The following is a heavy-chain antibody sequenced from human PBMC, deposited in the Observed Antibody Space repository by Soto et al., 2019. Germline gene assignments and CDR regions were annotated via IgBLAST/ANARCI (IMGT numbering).Heavy chain of an antibody. CDR1: GFTFSSYA. Sequence: PGGSLRLSCAASGFTFSSYAMHWVRQAPGKGLEWVAVISYDGSNKYYADSVKGRFTISRDNSKNTLYLQMNSLRAEDTAVYYCARVPTPGSHFLPPAYYYYYGMDVWGQGTTVTVSS. CDR3: ARVPTPGSHFLPPAYYYYYGMDV. D-gene: IGHD3-3*02. V-gene: IGHV3-30-3*01. CDR2: ISYDGSNK. J-gene: IGHJ6*02.